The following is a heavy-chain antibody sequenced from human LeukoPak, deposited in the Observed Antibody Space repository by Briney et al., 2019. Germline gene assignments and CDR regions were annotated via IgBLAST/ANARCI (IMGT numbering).Heavy chain of an antibody. V-gene: IGHV1-58*02. CDR1: GFTFTSSA. CDR2: IVVGSGNT. J-gene: IGHJ3*02. Sequence: SVKVSCKASGFTFTSSAMQWGRPARGQRLEWIGWIVVGSGNTNYPQKFQERVTITRDMSTSTAYRELSSLRSEDTGVYYCAAEAGGTTGAFDIWGQGTMVTVSS. D-gene: IGHD1-14*01. CDR3: AAEAGGTTGAFDI.